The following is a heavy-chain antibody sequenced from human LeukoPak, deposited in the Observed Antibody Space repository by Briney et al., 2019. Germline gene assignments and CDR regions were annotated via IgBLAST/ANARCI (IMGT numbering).Heavy chain of an antibody. J-gene: IGHJ4*02. Sequence: GGSLRLSCAASGFTFSSYAMSWVRQAPGKGLEWVSAISGSGGSTYYADSVKGRFTISRDNSKNTLSLQLNSLRAEDTAVYYCAKGTSSSCYSAPNYWGQGTLVTVSS. V-gene: IGHV3-23*01. CDR1: GFTFSSYA. D-gene: IGHD2-15*01. CDR3: AKGTSSSCYSAPNY. CDR2: ISGSGGST.